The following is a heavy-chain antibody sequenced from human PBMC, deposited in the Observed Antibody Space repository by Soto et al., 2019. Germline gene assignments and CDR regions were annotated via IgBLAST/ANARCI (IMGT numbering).Heavy chain of an antibody. CDR3: AKPDSRGYGAFDI. V-gene: IGHV3-23*01. CDR2: ISGSGGGT. Sequence: EVQLLESGGGLVQPGGSLRLSCAASGFTFSGYAMSWVRQAPGKGLEWVSAISGSGGGTYYADSVKGRFTISRDNAKNTLYLQMNSLRADDTAVYYRAKPDSRGYGAFDIWGQGTMVTVAP. J-gene: IGHJ3*02. CDR1: GFTFSGYA. D-gene: IGHD3-22*01.